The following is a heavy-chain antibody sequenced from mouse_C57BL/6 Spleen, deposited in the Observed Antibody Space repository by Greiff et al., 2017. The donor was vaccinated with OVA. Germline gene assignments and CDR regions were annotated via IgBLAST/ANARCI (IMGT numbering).Heavy chain of an antibody. J-gene: IGHJ4*01. CDR3: ARCYDEAMDY. V-gene: IGHV14-2*01. CDR1: GFNIKDYY. D-gene: IGHD2-12*01. Sequence: VQLQQSGAELVKPGASVKLSCTASGFNIKDYYMHWVKQRTEQGLEWIGRIDPEDGETKYAPKFQGKATITADTSSNTADLQLSSLTSEDTAVYYCARCYDEAMDYWGQGTSVTVSS. CDR2: IDPEDGET.